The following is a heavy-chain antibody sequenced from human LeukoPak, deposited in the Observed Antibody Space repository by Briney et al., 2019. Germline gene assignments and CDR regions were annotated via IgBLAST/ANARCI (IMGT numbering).Heavy chain of an antibody. CDR3: ARPNWNGGYFDY. J-gene: IGHJ4*02. CDR2: IYYSGST. Sequence: PSETLSLTCTVSGGSISSSSYYWGWIRQPPGKGLEWIGSIYYSGSTYYNPSLKSRVTISVDTSTNQFSLKLSSVTAADTAVYYRARPNWNGGYFDYWGQGTLVTVSS. D-gene: IGHD1-1*01. CDR1: GGSISSSSYY. V-gene: IGHV4-39*01.